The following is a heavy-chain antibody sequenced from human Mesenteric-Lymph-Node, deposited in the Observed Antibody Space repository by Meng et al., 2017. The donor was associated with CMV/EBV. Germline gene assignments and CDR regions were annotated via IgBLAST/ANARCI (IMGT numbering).Heavy chain of an antibody. Sequence: ASVKVSCKASGYTFTGYYMHWVRQATGQGLEWMGWMNPNSGNTGYAQKFQGRVTMTRNTSISTAYMELSSLRSEDTAVYYCARGYRGYFDWFTWFDPWGQGTLVTVSS. D-gene: IGHD3-9*01. J-gene: IGHJ5*02. V-gene: IGHV1-8*02. CDR2: MNPNSGNT. CDR3: ARGYRGYFDWFTWFDP. CDR1: GYTFTGYY.